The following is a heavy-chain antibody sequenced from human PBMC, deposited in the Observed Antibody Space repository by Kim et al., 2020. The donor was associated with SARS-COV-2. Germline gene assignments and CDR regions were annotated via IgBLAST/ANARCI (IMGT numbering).Heavy chain of an antibody. CDR3: VKGGTSTWPPH. CDR2: IKHDGSEK. Sequence: GGSLRLSCAASGFTFSNYWMSWIRQAPGKGPEWVANIKHDGSEKYYVDSVKGRFTISRANAENSLYLQMNSLGAEDTAVYYCVKGGTSTWPPHWGQGTLVTVSS. J-gene: IGHJ4*02. V-gene: IGHV3-7*03. D-gene: IGHD1-7*01. CDR1: GFTFSNYW.